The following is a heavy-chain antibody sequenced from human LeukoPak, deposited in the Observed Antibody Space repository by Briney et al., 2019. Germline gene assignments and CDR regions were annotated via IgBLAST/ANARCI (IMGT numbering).Heavy chain of an antibody. CDR1: GFTSSSYE. J-gene: IGHJ4*02. V-gene: IGHV3-23*01. D-gene: IGHD3-9*01. CDR3: SKWGDYDVLTGYYDSDF. Sequence: PGGSLRLSCAASGFTSSSYEMSWVRQAPGKGLEWVSAILGSGRSAYYADSVKGRFTISRDNSKNSLFLQMNSLRVEDTALYYCSKWGDYDVLTGYYDSDFWGQGTLVTVSA. CDR2: ILGSGRSA.